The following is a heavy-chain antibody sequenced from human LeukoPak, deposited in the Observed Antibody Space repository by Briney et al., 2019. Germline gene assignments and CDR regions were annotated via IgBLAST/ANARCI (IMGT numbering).Heavy chain of an antibody. D-gene: IGHD1-26*01. Sequence: LPGGSLRLSCAASGFTVSSNYMSWVRQAPGKGLEWVSVIYSGGSTYYADSVKGRFTISRDNSKNTLYLQMNSLRAEDTAVYYCARRESGSYSYDYWGQGTLVTVSS. CDR2: IYSGGST. CDR1: GFTVSSNY. V-gene: IGHV3-66*02. CDR3: ARRESGSYSYDY. J-gene: IGHJ4*02.